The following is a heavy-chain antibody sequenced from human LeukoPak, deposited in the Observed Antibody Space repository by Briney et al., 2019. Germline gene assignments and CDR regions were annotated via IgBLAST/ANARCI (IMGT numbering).Heavy chain of an antibody. Sequence: SQTLSLTCTVSGGSISSGGYYWSWIRQHPGKGLEWIGYIYYSGSTYYNPSLKSRVTISVDTSKNQFSLKLSSVTAADTAVYYCAGTPVITRAIDYWGQGTLVTVSS. D-gene: IGHD4-23*01. CDR3: AGTPVITRAIDY. CDR1: GGSISSGGYY. V-gene: IGHV4-31*03. CDR2: IYYSGST. J-gene: IGHJ4*02.